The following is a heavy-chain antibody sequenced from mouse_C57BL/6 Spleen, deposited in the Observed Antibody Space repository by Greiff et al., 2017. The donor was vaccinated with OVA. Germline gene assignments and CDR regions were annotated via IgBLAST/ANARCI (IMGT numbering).Heavy chain of an antibody. CDR2: IYPGSGST. D-gene: IGHD2-2*01. J-gene: IGHJ2*01. V-gene: IGHV1-55*01. Sequence: QVQLKQPGAELVKPGASVKMSCKASGYTFTSYWITWVKQRPGQGLEWIGDIYPGSGSTNYNEKFKSKATLTVDTSSSTAYMQLSSLTSEDSAVYYCARWGVTTRDFDYWGQGTTLTVSS. CDR3: ARWGVTTRDFDY. CDR1: GYTFTSYW.